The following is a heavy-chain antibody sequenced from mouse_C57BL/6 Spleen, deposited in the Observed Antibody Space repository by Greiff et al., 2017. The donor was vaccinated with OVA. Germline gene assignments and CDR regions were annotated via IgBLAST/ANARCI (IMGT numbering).Heavy chain of an antibody. J-gene: IGHJ3*01. D-gene: IGHD2-5*01. CDR1: GYAFSSSW. V-gene: IGHV1-82*01. CDR3: ARTDAYYSNPFAY. CDR2: IYPGDGDT. Sequence: VQRVESGPELVKPGASVKISCKASGYAFSSSWMNWVKQRPGKGLEWIGRIYPGDGDTNYNGKFKGKATLTADKSSSTAYMQLSSLTSEDSAVYFCARTDAYYSNPFAYWGQGTLVTVSA.